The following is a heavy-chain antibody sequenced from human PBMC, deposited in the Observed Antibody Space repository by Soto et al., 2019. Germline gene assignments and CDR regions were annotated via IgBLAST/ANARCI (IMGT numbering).Heavy chain of an antibody. Sequence: QLQLQESGPGLVKPSETLSLTCTVSGGSISSSSYYWGWIRQPPGKGLEWIGSIYYSGSTYYNPSLKSRVTISVDTSKNQFSLKLSSETAADTAVYHCASMYGDYVSYWGQGTLVTVSS. J-gene: IGHJ4*02. D-gene: IGHD4-17*01. V-gene: IGHV4-39*01. CDR3: ASMYGDYVSY. CDR2: IYYSGST. CDR1: GGSISSSSYY.